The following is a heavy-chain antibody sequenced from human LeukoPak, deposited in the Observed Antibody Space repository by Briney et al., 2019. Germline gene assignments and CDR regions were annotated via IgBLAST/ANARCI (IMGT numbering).Heavy chain of an antibody. Sequence: GGSLRLSCAASGFTFSSYGMHWVRQAPGKGLEWVAAISGSGGSTYYADSVKGRFTISRDNSKNTLYLQMNSLRAEDTAVYYCATGILTGYYYNYHYYYGMDVWGQGTTVTVSS. J-gene: IGHJ6*02. D-gene: IGHD3-9*01. CDR2: ISGSGGST. CDR1: GFTFSSYG. V-gene: IGHV3-23*01. CDR3: ATGILTGYYYNYHYYYGMDV.